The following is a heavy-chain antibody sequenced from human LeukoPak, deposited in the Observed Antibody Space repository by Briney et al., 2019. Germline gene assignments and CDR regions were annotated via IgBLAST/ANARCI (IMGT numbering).Heavy chain of an antibody. CDR2: IYPGDSDT. D-gene: IGHD3-10*01. J-gene: IGHJ6*02. V-gene: IGHV5-51*01. CDR3: ARQDASGYYYYGVDV. CDR1: GYSFTSYW. Sequence: RGGSLKISCKGSGYSFTSYWIGWVRQMPGKGLEWKGIIYPGDSDTKYSPSFQGQVTISADKSISTAYLQWSSLKASDTAMYYCARQDASGYYYYGVDVWGQGTTVTVSS.